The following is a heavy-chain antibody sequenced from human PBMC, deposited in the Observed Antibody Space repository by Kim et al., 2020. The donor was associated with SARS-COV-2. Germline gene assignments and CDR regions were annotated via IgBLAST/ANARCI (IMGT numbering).Heavy chain of an antibody. D-gene: IGHD6-19*01. CDR1: GGSISSGGYY. V-gene: IGHV4-31*03. J-gene: IGHJ4*02. CDR3: AREGEQWLGFDY. CDR2: IYYSGST. Sequence: SETLSLTCTVSGGSISSGGYYWSWIRQHPGKGLEWIGYIYYSGSTYYNPSLKSRVTISVDTSKNQFSLKLSSVTAADTAVYYCAREGEQWLGFDYWGQGTLVTVSS.